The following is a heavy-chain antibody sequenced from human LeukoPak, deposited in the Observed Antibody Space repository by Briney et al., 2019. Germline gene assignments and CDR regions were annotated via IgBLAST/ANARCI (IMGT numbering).Heavy chain of an antibody. D-gene: IGHD3-10*01. CDR2: MDYSGST. CDR1: GASIRSSSYY. J-gene: IGHJ4*02. V-gene: IGHV4-39*01. CDR3: ASTLTYYYGSGSYYIDC. Sequence: SSETLSLTCTVSGASIRSSSYYWGWIRQPPGRGLEWIGVMDYSGSTYYNPSIKIRVTISVDTSKNQFSLKLRSVTAADTAVYYCASTLTYYYGSGSYYIDCWGQGTLVTVSS.